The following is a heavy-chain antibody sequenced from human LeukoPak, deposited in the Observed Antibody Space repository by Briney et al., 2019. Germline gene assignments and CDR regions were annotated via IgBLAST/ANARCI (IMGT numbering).Heavy chain of an antibody. CDR2: IKQDGSEK. CDR1: GFTFSSYW. J-gene: IGHJ4*02. CDR3: ARKPLRYFDWLNDY. V-gene: IGHV3-7*03. Sequence: GGSLRLSCVASGFTFSSYWMSWARQAPGKGLEWVANIKQDGSEKYYVDSVKGRFTISRDNAKNSLYLQMNSLRAEDTAVYYCARKPLRYFDWLNDYWGQGTPVTVSS. D-gene: IGHD3-9*01.